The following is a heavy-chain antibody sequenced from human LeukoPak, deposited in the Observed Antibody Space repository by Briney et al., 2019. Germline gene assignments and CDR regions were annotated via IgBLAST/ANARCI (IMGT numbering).Heavy chain of an antibody. Sequence: GRSLRLSCAASGFTFSSYAMHWVRQAPGKGLEWVAVISYDGSNKYYADSVKGRFTISRDNSKNTLYLQMNSLRAEDTAVYYCARDWGERGYSYGPLDYWGQGTLVTVSS. V-gene: IGHV3-30*04. J-gene: IGHJ4*02. D-gene: IGHD5-18*01. CDR1: GFTFSSYA. CDR2: ISYDGSNK. CDR3: ARDWGERGYSYGPLDY.